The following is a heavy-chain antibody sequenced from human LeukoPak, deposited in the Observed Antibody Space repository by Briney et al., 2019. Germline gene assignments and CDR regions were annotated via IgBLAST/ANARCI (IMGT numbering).Heavy chain of an antibody. CDR1: GFTFSNYW. J-gene: IGHJ4*02. V-gene: IGHV3-74*01. Sequence: RPGGSLRLSCAASGFTFSNYWMHWVRQVPGKGLVWVSRINDDGSATFYADSVKGRFTISRDNAKNTLFLQINSLRAEDTAVYYCAREILAPGKTHDYWGQGTLVTVSS. CDR2: INDDGSAT. CDR3: AREILAPGKTHDY.